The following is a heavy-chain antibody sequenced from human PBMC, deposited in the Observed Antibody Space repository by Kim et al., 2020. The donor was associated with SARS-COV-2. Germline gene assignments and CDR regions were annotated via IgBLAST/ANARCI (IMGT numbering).Heavy chain of an antibody. CDR2: TYYRSKWYN. CDR1: GDSVSSNSAA. V-gene: IGHV6-1*01. D-gene: IGHD3-10*01. CDR3: ARDSVGSGSTPYYFDY. J-gene: IGHJ4*02. Sequence: SQTLSLTCAISGDSVSSNSAAWNWIRQSPSRGLEWLGRTYYRSKWYNDYAVSVKSRITINPDTSKNQFSLQLNSVTPEDTAVYYCARDSVGSGSTPYYFDYWGQGTLVTVSS.